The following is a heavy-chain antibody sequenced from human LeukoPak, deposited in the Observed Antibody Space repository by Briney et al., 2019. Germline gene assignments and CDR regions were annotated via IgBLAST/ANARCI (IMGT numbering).Heavy chain of an antibody. Sequence: GGSLRLSCAASGFTVSCYAMSWVRQAPGKGLEWVSGNSGSGYSTYYADSVKGRFTISRDNSKNTLYLQMNSLRAEDTAVYYCAKGSSSWPSGAFWFDPWGQGTLVTVSS. J-gene: IGHJ5*02. CDR1: GFTVSCYA. V-gene: IGHV3-23*01. D-gene: IGHD6-13*01. CDR3: AKGSSSWPSGAFWFDP. CDR2: NSGSGYST.